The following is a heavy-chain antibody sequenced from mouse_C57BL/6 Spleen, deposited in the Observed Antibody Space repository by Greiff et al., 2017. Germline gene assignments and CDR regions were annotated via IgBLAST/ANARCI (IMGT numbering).Heavy chain of an antibody. CDR2: IRSGNSTI. CDR1: GFTFSDFG. CDR3: ARDWANYFDY. V-gene: IGHV5-17*01. Sequence: EVMLVESGGGLVQPGGSLNLSCAASGFTFSDFGLHGVRQAQEKGWEWVAYIRSGNSTIYFADTVRGRFPISRDNAKNTLFLQMTSLRSEDTAMYYCARDWANYFDYWGQGTTLTVSS. J-gene: IGHJ2*01. D-gene: IGHD4-1*01.